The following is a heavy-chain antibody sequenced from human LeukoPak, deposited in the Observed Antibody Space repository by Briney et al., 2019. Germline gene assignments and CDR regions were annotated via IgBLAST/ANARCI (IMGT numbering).Heavy chain of an antibody. V-gene: IGHV3-30*02. CDR1: GFTFSSYW. D-gene: IGHD1-26*01. Sequence: GGSLRLSCAASGFTFSSYWMSWVRQTPGKGLEWVALIRYDGRSEYYSGYMQGRFTISRDNSKNNLFLNMNNLGPEDTAVYFCARTRLGTSTSFYFDLWGQGTLVTVSS. J-gene: IGHJ4*02. CDR3: ARTRLGTSTSFYFDL. CDR2: IRYDGRSE.